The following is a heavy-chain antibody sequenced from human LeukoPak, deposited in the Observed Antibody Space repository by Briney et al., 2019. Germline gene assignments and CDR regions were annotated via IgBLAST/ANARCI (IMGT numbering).Heavy chain of an antibody. CDR3: AKVLNCGGDCYYMDV. D-gene: IGHD2-21*01. CDR2: ISGSGATT. Sequence: GGSLRLSCAASGFTFSSYVMSWVRQAPGKGLEWVSAISGSGATTYYADSVKGRFTISRDNSKNTLYLQMNSLRAEDTAVYYCAKVLNCGGDCYYMDVWGKGTTVTVSS. V-gene: IGHV3-23*01. J-gene: IGHJ6*03. CDR1: GFTFSSYV.